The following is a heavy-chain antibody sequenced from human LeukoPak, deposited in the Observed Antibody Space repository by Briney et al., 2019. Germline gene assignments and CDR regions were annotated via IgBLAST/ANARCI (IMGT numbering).Heavy chain of an antibody. CDR2: IYPGDSDT. Sequence: PGESLKISCKGSGYSFTSYWIGWVRQMPGKGLGWMGIIYPGDSDTRYSPSLQGQVTISADKSISTAYLQWSSLKASDTAMYYCARHREIMITFGGVIAPGPTDYWGQGTLVTVSS. CDR1: GYSFTSYW. J-gene: IGHJ4*02. V-gene: IGHV5-51*01. D-gene: IGHD3-16*02. CDR3: ARHREIMITFGGVIAPGPTDY.